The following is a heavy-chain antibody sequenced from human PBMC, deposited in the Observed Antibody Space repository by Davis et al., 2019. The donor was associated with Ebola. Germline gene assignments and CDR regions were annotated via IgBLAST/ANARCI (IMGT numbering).Heavy chain of an antibody. V-gene: IGHV4-39*01. CDR2: VRHSGPT. Sequence: SETLSLTCSVSGGSISSGSHYWGWIRQPPGKGLEWIGSVRHSGPTYANPSLRSRVTLSVDRFKNQFSLKLSSVTAADTAVYYCARHFGVYGDWGNWGTYYFDYWGQGTLVTVSS. J-gene: IGHJ4*02. CDR3: ARHFGVYGDWGNWGTYYFDY. CDR1: GGSISSGSHY. D-gene: IGHD4-17*01.